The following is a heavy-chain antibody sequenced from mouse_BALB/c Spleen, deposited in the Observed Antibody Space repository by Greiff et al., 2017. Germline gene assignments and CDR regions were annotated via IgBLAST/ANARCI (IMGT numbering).Heavy chain of an antibody. V-gene: IGHV5-4*02. CDR3: ARDDTTATWYFDV. D-gene: IGHD1-2*01. CDR1: GFTFSDYY. CDR2: ISDGGSYT. J-gene: IGHJ1*01. Sequence: EVKVVESGGGLVKPGGSLKLSCAASGFTFSDYYMYWVRQTPEKRLEWVATISDGGSYTYYPDSVKGRFTISRDNAKNNLYLQMSSLKSEDTAMYYCARDDTTATWYFDVWGAGTTVTVSS.